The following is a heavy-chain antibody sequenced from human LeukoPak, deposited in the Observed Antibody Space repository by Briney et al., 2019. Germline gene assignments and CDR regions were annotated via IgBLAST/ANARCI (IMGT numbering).Heavy chain of an antibody. V-gene: IGHV4-34*01. CDR3: ARVPPVAGTGSRDY. CDR1: GGSFSGYY. CDR2: INHSGST. Sequence: SETLSLTCAVYGGSFSGYYWSWIRQPPGKGLEWIGEINHSGSTNYNPSLKSRVTISVDTSKNQFSLKLSSVTAADTAVYYCARVPPVAGTGSRDYWGQGTLVTVSS. J-gene: IGHJ4*02. D-gene: IGHD6-19*01.